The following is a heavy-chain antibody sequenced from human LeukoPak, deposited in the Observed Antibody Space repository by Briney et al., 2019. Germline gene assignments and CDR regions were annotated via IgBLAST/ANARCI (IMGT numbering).Heavy chain of an antibody. D-gene: IGHD4-17*01. CDR1: GFTFSSYS. CDR2: ISSSSSYI. CDR3: ARATTVGAFDI. J-gene: IGHJ3*02. V-gene: IGHV3-21*01. Sequence: GGSLRLSCAASGFTFSSYSMNWVRQAPGKGLEWVSSISSSSSYIYYADSVKGRFTISRDNAKNSRYLQMNSLRAEDTAVYYCARATTVGAFDIWGQGTMVTVSS.